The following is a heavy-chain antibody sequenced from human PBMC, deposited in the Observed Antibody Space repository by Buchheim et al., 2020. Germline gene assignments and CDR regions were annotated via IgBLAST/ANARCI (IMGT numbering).Heavy chain of an antibody. CDR3: ASEGRYSGYDLGYYYYGMDV. CDR1: GYTFTSYY. D-gene: IGHD5-12*01. Sequence: QVQLVQSGAEVKKPGASVKVSCKASGYTFTSYYMHWVRQAPGQGLEWMGIINPSGGSTSYAQKFQGRVTMTRDTSTSKVHMELSSLRSEDTAVYYCASEGRYSGYDLGYYYYGMDVWGQGTT. V-gene: IGHV1-46*01. J-gene: IGHJ6*02. CDR2: INPSGGST.